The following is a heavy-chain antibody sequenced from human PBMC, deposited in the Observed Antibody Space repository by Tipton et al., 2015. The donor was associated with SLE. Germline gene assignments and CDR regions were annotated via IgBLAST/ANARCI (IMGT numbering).Heavy chain of an antibody. CDR3: ARAPRSSAVVTHFDY. Sequence: TLSLTCTVSGGSISSYYWSWIRQPPGKGLEWIGYNSYSGSTNYNPSLKSRVTISVDTSKNQFSLKLSSVTAADTAVYYCARAPRSSAVVTHFDYWSPGTLASVFS. CDR1: GGSISSYY. D-gene: IGHD5-18*01. CDR2: NSYSGST. V-gene: IGHV4-59*01. J-gene: IGHJ4*02.